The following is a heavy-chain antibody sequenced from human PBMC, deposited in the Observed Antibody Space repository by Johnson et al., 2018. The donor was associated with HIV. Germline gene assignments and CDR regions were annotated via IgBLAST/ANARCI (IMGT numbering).Heavy chain of an antibody. Sequence: VQLVESGGAVVQPGTSLRLSCAASGFTFSSYDMHWVRQATGKGLEWVSAIGTAGDTYYPGSVTGRFTISRDNSKTTLYLQLNSLRAEDTAVYYCARDNYSSGWYWAFGDAFDIWGQGTMVTVSS. J-gene: IGHJ3*02. CDR1: GFTFSSYD. CDR3: ARDNYSSGWYWAFGDAFDI. V-gene: IGHV3-13*01. CDR2: IGTAGDT. D-gene: IGHD6-19*01.